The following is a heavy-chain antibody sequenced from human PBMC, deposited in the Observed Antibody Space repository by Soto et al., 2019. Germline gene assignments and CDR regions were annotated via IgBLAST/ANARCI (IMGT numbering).Heavy chain of an antibody. J-gene: IGHJ6*02. V-gene: IGHV1-18*01. CDR3: AIDLEGVTAERYNYYYTMDV. D-gene: IGHD3-16*01. CDR2: ISSYNANT. CDR1: GYSFNTYG. Sequence: VSVKVSCKASGYSFNTYGVNWVRQGPGQGLEKMGWISSYNANTNYAQDHQGRVTMTTETSTSTAYMELRSLTSDDTAVYYCAIDLEGVTAERYNYYYTMDVWGQGTTVTVSS.